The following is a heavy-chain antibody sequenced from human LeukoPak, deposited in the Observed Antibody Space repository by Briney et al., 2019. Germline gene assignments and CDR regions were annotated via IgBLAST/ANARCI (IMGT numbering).Heavy chain of an antibody. V-gene: IGHV5-51*01. CDR1: GYSFTSSW. CDR3: ARGLYCSGGSCRFDY. CDR2: IYPGDSDI. J-gene: IGHJ4*02. D-gene: IGHD2-15*01. Sequence: GESLKISCEGSGYSFTSSWIGWVRQMPGKGLEWMGIIYPGDSDIRYSPSFQGQVTISVDKSITTAYLQWSSLKASDTATYYCARGLYCSGGSCRFDYWGQGTLVTVSS.